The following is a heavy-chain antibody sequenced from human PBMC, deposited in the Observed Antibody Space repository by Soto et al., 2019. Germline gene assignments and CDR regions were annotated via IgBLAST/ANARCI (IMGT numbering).Heavy chain of an antibody. V-gene: IGHV3-23*01. D-gene: IGHD3-9*01. J-gene: IGHJ4*02. Sequence: EVQLLESGGGLVQPGGSLRLSCAASGFTFSSYAMSWVRQAPGKGLEWVSAISGSGGSTYYAVSVKGRFTISKDNAKNTLYMQVNGLRAEDKAVYYCAKGGGFYDILPHYFDYWGQGTLVTVYS. CDR3: AKGGGFYDILPHYFDY. CDR1: GFTFSSYA. CDR2: ISGSGGST.